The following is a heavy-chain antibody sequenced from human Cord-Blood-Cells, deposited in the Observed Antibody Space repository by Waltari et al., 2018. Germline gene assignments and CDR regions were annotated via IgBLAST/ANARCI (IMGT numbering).Heavy chain of an antibody. D-gene: IGHD6-6*01. CDR3: ARDGLARHTAFGI. Sequence: QVQLVQSGAEVKKPGASVKASCKASAYTFTGYYMPWVRQAPGQGLEWMGWINPNSGGTNYAQKFQGWVTMTRDTSISTAYMELSRLRSDDTAVYYCARDGLARHTAFGIWGQGTMVTVSS. J-gene: IGHJ3*02. CDR1: AYTFTGYY. V-gene: IGHV1-2*04. CDR2: INPNSGGT.